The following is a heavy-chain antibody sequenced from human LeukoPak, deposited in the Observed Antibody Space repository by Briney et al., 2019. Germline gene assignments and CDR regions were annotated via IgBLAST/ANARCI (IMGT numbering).Heavy chain of an antibody. D-gene: IGHD3-10*01. V-gene: IGHV3-23*01. J-gene: IGHJ4*02. CDR1: GFTFSNYA. CDR2: ISGSGDST. Sequence: GGSLRLSCAASGFTFSNYAMRWGRQAPGKGLEWVSGISGSGDSTYYADSVKGRFTISRDNSKNTLYLQMNSLRAEDTAVYYCAKGTYYGSGRPYYFDYWGQGTLVTVSS. CDR3: AKGTYYGSGRPYYFDY.